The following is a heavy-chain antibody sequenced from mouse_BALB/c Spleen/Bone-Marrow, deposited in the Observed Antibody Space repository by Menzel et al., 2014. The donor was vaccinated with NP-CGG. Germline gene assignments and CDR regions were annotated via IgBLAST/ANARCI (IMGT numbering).Heavy chain of an antibody. J-gene: IGHJ3*01. Sequence: QAQLKESGPGLVAPSQSLSITCTVSGFSLXSYGVHWVRQPPGKGLEWLGVIWAGGSTNYNSALMSRLSISKDNSKSQXFLKMNSLQTDDTAMYYCASPIYYDYPLFAYWGQGTLVTVSA. CDR1: GFSLXSYG. CDR3: ASPIYYDYPLFAY. V-gene: IGHV2-9*02. CDR2: IWAGGST. D-gene: IGHD2-4*01.